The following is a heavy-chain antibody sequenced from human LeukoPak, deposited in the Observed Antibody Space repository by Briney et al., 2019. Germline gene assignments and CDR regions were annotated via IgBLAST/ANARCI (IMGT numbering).Heavy chain of an antibody. CDR2: IYYSGST. D-gene: IGHD3-22*01. Sequence: SETLSLTCTGSGGSISSHYWSWIRQPPGKGLEWIGYIYYSGSTNYNPSLKSRVTISVDTSKNQFSLKLSSVTAADTAVYYCASTRPDYYDSSGYYLEAFDIWGQGTMVTVSS. CDR3: ASTRPDYYDSSGYYLEAFDI. V-gene: IGHV4-59*11. J-gene: IGHJ3*02. CDR1: GGSISSHY.